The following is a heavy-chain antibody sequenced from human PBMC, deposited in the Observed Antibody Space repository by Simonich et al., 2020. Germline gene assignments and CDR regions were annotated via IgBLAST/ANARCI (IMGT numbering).Heavy chain of an antibody. CDR1: GFTFSSYA. CDR2: IWCSGCST. D-gene: IGHD1-7*01. CDR3: AKRSGVSITGTFDY. V-gene: IGHV3-23*01. Sequence: EVQLLESGGGLVQPGGSLRLSCAASGFTFSSYAMSWVRQAPGKGLGWGSAIWCSGCSTYYADSVKGRFTISRDNSKNTLYLQMNSLRAEDTAVYYCAKRSGVSITGTFDYWGKGTLVTVSS. J-gene: IGHJ4*02.